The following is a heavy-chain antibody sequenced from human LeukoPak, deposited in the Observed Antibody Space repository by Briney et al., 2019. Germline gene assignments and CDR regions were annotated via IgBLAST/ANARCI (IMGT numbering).Heavy chain of an antibody. CDR1: GFTFRSYG. CDR3: AKGLGELGPYYFDY. Sequence: GGSLRLSCAASGFTFRSYGMHWVRQAPGKGLEWVAVISYDGTIKSYTDSVKGRFTISRDNFMDTLYLQMHSLRVEDTAVYYCAKGLGELGPYYFDYWGQGTLVTVSS. D-gene: IGHD3-10*01. V-gene: IGHV3-30*18. CDR2: ISYDGTIK. J-gene: IGHJ4*02.